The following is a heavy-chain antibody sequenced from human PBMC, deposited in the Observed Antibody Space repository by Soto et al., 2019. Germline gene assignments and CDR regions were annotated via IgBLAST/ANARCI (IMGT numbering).Heavy chain of an antibody. Sequence: SETLSLTCTVSGGSITSGGYYWTWIRQHPGKGLEWIGYIYYSGGTYYNPSLKSRVSMSVDTSKNQFSLKLSSVTAADTAVYYCARAPRGRYLAFDYWGQGTLVTV. V-gene: IGHV4-31*03. CDR3: ARAPRGRYLAFDY. CDR1: GGSITSGGYY. J-gene: IGHJ4*02. D-gene: IGHD1-26*01. CDR2: IYYSGGT.